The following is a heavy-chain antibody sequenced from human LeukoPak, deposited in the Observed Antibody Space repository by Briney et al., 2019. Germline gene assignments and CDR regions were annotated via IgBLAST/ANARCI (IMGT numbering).Heavy chain of an antibody. CDR3: ARVDCSGGSCYSDYWFDP. D-gene: IGHD2-15*01. CDR2: IYHSGNP. Sequence: SETLSLTCXVSGYSISGGYYWGWIRQAPGKGLEWLGGIYHSGNPYYNPSLKSRVTISVDTSKNQFSLKLSSVTAADTAVYYCARVDCSGGSCYSDYWFDPWGQGTLVTVSS. J-gene: IGHJ5*02. V-gene: IGHV4-38-2*02. CDR1: GYSISGGYY.